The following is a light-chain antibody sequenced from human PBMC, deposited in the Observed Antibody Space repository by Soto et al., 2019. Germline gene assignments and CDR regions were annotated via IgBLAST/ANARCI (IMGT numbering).Light chain of an antibody. CDR2: DNN. Sequence: QSVLTQPPSVSAAPGRKVTISCSGSSSNIGNNYVSWYQHLPGTAPKLLIYDNNKRPSGIPDRFSGTKSGTSATLGITGLQTGDEADYYCGTWDSSLIAGVFGGGTKVTVL. V-gene: IGLV1-51*01. J-gene: IGLJ2*01. CDR3: GTWDSSLIAGV. CDR1: SSNIGNNY.